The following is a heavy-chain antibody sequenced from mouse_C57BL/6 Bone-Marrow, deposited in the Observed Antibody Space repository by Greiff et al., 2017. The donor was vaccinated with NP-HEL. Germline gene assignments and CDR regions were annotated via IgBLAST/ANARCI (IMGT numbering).Heavy chain of an antibody. J-gene: IGHJ2*01. V-gene: IGHV1-15*01. CDR1: GYTFTDYE. D-gene: IGHD1-1*01. CDR3: TGEGITTAFDY. CDR2: IDPDTGGT. Sequence: QVQLQQSGAELVRPGASVTLSCKASGYTFTDYEMHWVKQTPVHGLEWIGAIDPDTGGTDYNQKFKSKAILTADKSSSPAYMEHRSLTSEDSAGYYCTGEGITTAFDYWGQGTTLTVSS.